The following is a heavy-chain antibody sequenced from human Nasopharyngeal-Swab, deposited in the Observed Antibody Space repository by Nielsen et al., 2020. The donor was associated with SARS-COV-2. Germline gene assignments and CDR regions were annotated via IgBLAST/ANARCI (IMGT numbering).Heavy chain of an antibody. V-gene: IGHV3-21*01. CDR2: ISSSSSYI. CDR3: ARRLGRLRWSKDGMDV. D-gene: IGHD4-23*01. J-gene: IGHJ6*01. Sequence: VRQAPGKGLEWVSSISSSSSYIYYADSVKGRFTISRDNAKNSLYLQMNSLRAEDTAVYYCARRLGRLRWSKDGMDVWGQGTTVTSPQ.